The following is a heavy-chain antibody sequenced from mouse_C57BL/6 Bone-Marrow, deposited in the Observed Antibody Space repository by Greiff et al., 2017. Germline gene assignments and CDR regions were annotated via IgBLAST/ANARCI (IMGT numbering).Heavy chain of an antibody. CDR1: GYTFTSYD. V-gene: IGHV1-85*01. D-gene: IGHD1-1*01. Sequence: VQRVESGPELVKPGASVKLSCKASGYTFTSYDINWVKQRPGQGLEWIGWIYPRDGSTKYNEKFKGKATLTVDTSSSTAYMELHSLTSEDSAVYFCARDYGSSYWYSDVWGTGTTVTVSS. J-gene: IGHJ1*03. CDR2: IYPRDGST. CDR3: ARDYGSSYWYSDV.